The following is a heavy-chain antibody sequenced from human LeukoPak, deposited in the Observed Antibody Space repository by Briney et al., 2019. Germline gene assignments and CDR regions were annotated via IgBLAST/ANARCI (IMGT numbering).Heavy chain of an antibody. V-gene: IGHV3-30*02. Sequence: PGGSLRLSCAASGFTFSNYGMHWVRQAPGKGLEWVAFIWYDGSNRYYADSVKGRFTISRDNSENTLFLQMSSLRTEDTAVYYCAKDPLGFCTRAICRYLDSWGQGTLVTVSS. CDR1: GFTFSNYG. CDR3: AKDPLGFCTRAICRYLDS. CDR2: IWYDGSNR. D-gene: IGHD2-8*01. J-gene: IGHJ4*02.